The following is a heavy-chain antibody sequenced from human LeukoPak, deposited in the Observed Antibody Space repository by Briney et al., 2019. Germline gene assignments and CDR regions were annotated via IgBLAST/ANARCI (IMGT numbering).Heavy chain of an antibody. V-gene: IGHV4-34*01. CDR2: INHSGST. D-gene: IGHD5-12*01. Sequence: SETLSLTCAVYGGSFSGYYWSWIRQPPGKGLEWIGEINHSGSTNYNPSLKSRVTISVDTSKNQFSLKLSSVTAADTAVYYCAKDGEDFYSGYDPPDYYYGMDVWGKGTTVTVSS. CDR3: AKDGEDFYSGYDPPDYYYGMDV. CDR1: GGSFSGYY. J-gene: IGHJ6*04.